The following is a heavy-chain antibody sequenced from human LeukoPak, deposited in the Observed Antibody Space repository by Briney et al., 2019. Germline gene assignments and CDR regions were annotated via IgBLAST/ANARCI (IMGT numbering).Heavy chain of an antibody. CDR1: GFTFSSYW. Sequence: GGSLRLSCAASGFTFSSYWMSWVRQAPGKGLEWVANINQDGSEKYYVDSVKGRFTISRDNAKNSLYLQMNSLRAEDAAVYYCAREGCSGGSCYHNWFDPWGQGTLVTVSS. V-gene: IGHV3-7*01. D-gene: IGHD2-15*01. J-gene: IGHJ5*02. CDR2: INQDGSEK. CDR3: AREGCSGGSCYHNWFDP.